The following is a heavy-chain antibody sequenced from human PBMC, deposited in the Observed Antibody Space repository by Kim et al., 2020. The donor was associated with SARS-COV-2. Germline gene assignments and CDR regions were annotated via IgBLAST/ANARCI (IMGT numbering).Heavy chain of an antibody. CDR3: ARPRGGGYADAFDI. Sequence: GGSLRLSCAASGFTFSSYAMHWVRQAPGKGLEWVAVISYDGSNKYYADSVKGRFTISRDNSKNTLYLQMNSLRAEDTAVYYCARPRGGGYADAFDIWGQGTMVTVSS. CDR1: GFTFSSYA. D-gene: IGHD1-26*01. CDR2: ISYDGSNK. V-gene: IGHV3-30*04. J-gene: IGHJ3*02.